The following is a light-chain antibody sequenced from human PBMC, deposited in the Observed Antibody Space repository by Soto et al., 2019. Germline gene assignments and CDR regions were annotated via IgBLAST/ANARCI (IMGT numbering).Light chain of an antibody. V-gene: IGKV1-5*01. CDR2: AAS. CDR1: QSISSW. CDR3: QQYGSSSWT. Sequence: DIQMTQSPSTLSASVGDRVSITCRASQSISSWLAWYQQKPGKAPKRLIYAASTLQSGVPSRFSGSGSGTEFTLTISRLEPEDFAVYYCQQYGSSSWTFGQGTKVDIK. J-gene: IGKJ1*01.